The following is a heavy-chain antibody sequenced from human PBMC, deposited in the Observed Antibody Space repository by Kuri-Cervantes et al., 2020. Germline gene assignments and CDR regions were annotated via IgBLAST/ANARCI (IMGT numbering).Heavy chain of an antibody. CDR1: GYTFTSYA. V-gene: IGHV1-3*01. CDR2: INAGNGNT. J-gene: IGHJ4*02. CDR3: ARGDIVVVPAAMFLDY. Sequence: ASVKVSCKASGYTFTSYAMHWVRQAPGQRLEWMGWINAGNGNTKYSQKFQGRVTITRDTSASTAYMELSSLRSEDTAAYYCARGDIVVVPAAMFLDYWGQGTLVTVSS. D-gene: IGHD2-2*01.